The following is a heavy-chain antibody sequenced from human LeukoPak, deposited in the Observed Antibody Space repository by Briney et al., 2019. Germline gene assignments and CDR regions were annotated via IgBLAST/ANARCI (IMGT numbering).Heavy chain of an antibody. V-gene: IGHV1-8*01. CDR1: GYTFTSYD. CDR3: ARDPGPYYYDSSSYSVFDY. J-gene: IGHJ4*02. D-gene: IGHD3-22*01. CDR2: MNPNSGNT. Sequence: GASVKVSCKASGYTFTSYDINWVRQATGQGLEWMGWMNPNSGNTGYAQKFQGRVTITADESTSTAYMELSSLRSEDTAVYYCARDPGPYYYDSSSYSVFDYWGQGTLVTVSS.